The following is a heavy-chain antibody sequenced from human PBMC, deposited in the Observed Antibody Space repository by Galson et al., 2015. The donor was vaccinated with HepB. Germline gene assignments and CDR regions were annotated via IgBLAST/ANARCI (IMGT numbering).Heavy chain of an antibody. V-gene: IGHV7-4-1*02. CDR2: INTNTGNP. J-gene: IGHJ4*02. CDR3: ARDPGSGSHFFDY. Sequence: SVKVSCKASGYSFTNYAMNWVRQAPGQGLEWMGWINTNTGNPTFAQGFTGRFVFSLDTSVSTTYLQISSLKAEDTAVYYCARDPGSGSHFFDYWGQGTLVTVSS. D-gene: IGHD2-15*01. CDR1: GYSFTNYA.